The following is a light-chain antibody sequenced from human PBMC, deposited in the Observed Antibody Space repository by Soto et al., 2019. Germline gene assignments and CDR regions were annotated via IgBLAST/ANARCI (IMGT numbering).Light chain of an antibody. CDR2: DAS. CDR1: QSVSSY. CDR3: QKRSNWPPAYT. Sequence: EIVLTQSPATLSLSPGERATLSCRASQSVSSYLAWYQQKPAQAPRLLIYDASNRATGIPARFSGSGAGTDFTLTISSLEPEDFAVYYCQKRSNWPPAYTVGQGTKLEIK. V-gene: IGKV3-11*01. J-gene: IGKJ2*01.